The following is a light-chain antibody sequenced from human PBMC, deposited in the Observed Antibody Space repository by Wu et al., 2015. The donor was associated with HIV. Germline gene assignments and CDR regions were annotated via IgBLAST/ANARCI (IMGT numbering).Light chain of an antibody. J-gene: IGKJ2*01. CDR1: QSVSGA. CDR3: QQYNSYSLYT. V-gene: IGKV3D-15*01. Sequence: EIVLTQSPGTLSLSPGQRATLSCRASQSVSGALAWYQKRPGQSPRLLMYDASSRATGIPARFSGSGSATEFTLTISSLQPDDFATYYCQQYNSYSLYTFGQGTKLEIK. CDR2: DAS.